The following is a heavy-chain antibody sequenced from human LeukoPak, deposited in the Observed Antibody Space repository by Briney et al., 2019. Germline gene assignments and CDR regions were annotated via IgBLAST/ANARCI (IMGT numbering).Heavy chain of an antibody. D-gene: IGHD6-13*01. V-gene: IGHV4-59*01. CDR3: ARVTGYMTEDYFDY. Sequence: SETLSLTCTVSGGSINSYYWSWIRQPPGKGLEWIGYIYYSGSTDYNPSLKSRVTISVDTSKNQFSLRLSSVTAADTAVYYCARVTGYMTEDYFDYWGQGTPVTVSS. J-gene: IGHJ4*02. CDR2: IYYSGST. CDR1: GGSINSYY.